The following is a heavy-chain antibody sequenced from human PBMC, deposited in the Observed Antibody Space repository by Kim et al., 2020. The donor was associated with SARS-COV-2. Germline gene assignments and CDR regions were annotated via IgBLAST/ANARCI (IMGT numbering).Heavy chain of an antibody. D-gene: IGHD2-2*01. J-gene: IGHJ4*02. CDR3: AKGGGSSSRFFDY. Sequence: YADSLKGRFTITRDNSKNTLYLQMNSLRAEDTAVYYCAKGGGSSSRFFDYWGQGSLVTVSS. V-gene: IGHV3-23*01.